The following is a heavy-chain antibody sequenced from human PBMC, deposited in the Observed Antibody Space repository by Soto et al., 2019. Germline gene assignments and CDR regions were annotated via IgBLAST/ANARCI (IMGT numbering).Heavy chain of an antibody. V-gene: IGHV1-8*01. CDR1: GYTFTSYD. J-gene: IGHJ5*02. D-gene: IGHD3-9*01. CDR3: ARGVLRYFDWLPPNWFDP. Sequence: QVQLVQSGAEVKKPGASVKVSCKASGYTFTSYDINWVRQATGQGLEWMGWMNPNSGNTGYAQKFQGRVTMTRNTSISIAYMELSSLRSEDTAVYYCARGVLRYFDWLPPNWFDPWGQGTLVTVSS. CDR2: MNPNSGNT.